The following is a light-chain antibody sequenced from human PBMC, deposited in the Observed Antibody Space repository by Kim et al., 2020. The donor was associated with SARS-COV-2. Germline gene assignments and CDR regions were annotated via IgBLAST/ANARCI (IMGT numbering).Light chain of an antibody. J-gene: IGKJ1*01. CDR1: QSVSSSY. Sequence: EIVLTQSPGTLSLSPGERATLSCRASQSVSSSYLAWYQQRPGQAPRLLLYGASSMATGIPDRFSGSGSGTDFTLTISRLEPEDFAVYYCQQYGSSPRTFGQGAKVDIK. V-gene: IGKV3-20*01. CDR3: QQYGSSPRT. CDR2: GAS.